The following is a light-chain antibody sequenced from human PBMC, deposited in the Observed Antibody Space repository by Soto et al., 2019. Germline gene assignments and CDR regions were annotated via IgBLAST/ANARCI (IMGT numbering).Light chain of an antibody. J-gene: IGKJ2*01. CDR3: QQRSNWPPYT. CDR1: QSLLHSNGYNY. V-gene: IGKV2-28*01. Sequence: DIVMTQSPLSLPVTPGEPASISCRSSQSLLHSNGYNYLDWYLQKPGQSPQLLIYLGSNRASGVPDRFSGSGSGTDFTLKISRVEAEDVGVYYCQQRSNWPPYTFGQGTKVDIK. CDR2: LGS.